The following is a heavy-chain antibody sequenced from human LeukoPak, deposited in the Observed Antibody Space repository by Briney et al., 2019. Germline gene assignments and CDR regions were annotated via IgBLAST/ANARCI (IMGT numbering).Heavy chain of an antibody. CDR1: GFTFSDYY. V-gene: IGHV3-11*04. D-gene: IGHD2-8*02. CDR2: ISSSGGTI. Sequence: GGSLRLSCAASGFTFSDYYMTWIRRAPGQGPEWISYISSSGGTIFYADSVKGRFTISRDNGKNSLYLQMNSLRAEDTAVYYCATGPSGYFFSYWGQGTLVTVSS. CDR3: ATGPSGYFFSY. J-gene: IGHJ4*02.